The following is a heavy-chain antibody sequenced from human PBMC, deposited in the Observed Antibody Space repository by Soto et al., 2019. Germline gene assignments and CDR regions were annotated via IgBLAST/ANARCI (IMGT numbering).Heavy chain of an antibody. CDR2: TSHDGTNK. Sequence: QVQLVESGGGVVQPGMSLRLSCATSGFTFSRYGIHWVRQAPGKGLEWVAVTSHDGTNKYYTDYVKGRFIISRDNSNNTMYLEMNSLRAEDTAVYYCAKETVATIRPTRIYYYYGLDVWGQGTTVSVSS. CDR1: GFTFSRYG. V-gene: IGHV3-30*18. J-gene: IGHJ6*02. CDR3: AKETVATIRPTRIYYYYGLDV. D-gene: IGHD5-12*01.